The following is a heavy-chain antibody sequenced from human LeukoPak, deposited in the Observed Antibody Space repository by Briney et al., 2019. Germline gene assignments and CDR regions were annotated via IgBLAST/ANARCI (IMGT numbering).Heavy chain of an antibody. J-gene: IGHJ5*02. Sequence: ASVKVSCKASGYTLTGYYMHWVRQAPGQGLEWMGWINPKSGGSKSAQRFQGRVTMTRDTTMNTAYMEMNRLGSDDTAVYYCARDGVQSSSSVGDWLDPWGQGTRVTVSS. CDR2: INPKSGGS. D-gene: IGHD6-13*01. CDR1: GYTLTGYY. CDR3: ARDGVQSSSSVGDWLDP. V-gene: IGHV1-2*02.